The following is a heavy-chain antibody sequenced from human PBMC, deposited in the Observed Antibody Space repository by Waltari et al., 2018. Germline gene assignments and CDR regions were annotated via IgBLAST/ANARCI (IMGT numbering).Heavy chain of an antibody. CDR1: GGSFSGSY. D-gene: IGHD6-6*01. CDR2: INHSGST. CDR3: ASQYSRSSVFNIDY. J-gene: IGHJ4*02. V-gene: IGHV4-34*01. Sequence: QVQLQQWGAGLLKPSETLSLPCAASGGSFSGSYWRWIRQPPGKGLEWIGEINHSGSTNYNPSLKSRVTISVDTSKNQFSLKLSSVTAADTAVYYCASQYSRSSVFNIDYWGQGTLVTVSS.